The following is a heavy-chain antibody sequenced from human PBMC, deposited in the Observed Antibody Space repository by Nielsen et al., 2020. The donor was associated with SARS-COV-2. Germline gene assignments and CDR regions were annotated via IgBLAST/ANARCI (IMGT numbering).Heavy chain of an antibody. CDR1: GFTFSSYC. V-gene: IGHV3-33*08. CDR2: IWYDGSNK. J-gene: IGHJ4*02. D-gene: IGHD3-3*01. CDR3: ARDSLPPYYDFWSGYYYHDY. Sequence: GESLKISCAASGFTFSSYCMHWVRQAPGKGLEWVAVIWYDGSNKYYADSVKGRFTISRDNSKNTLYLQMNSLRAEDTAVYYCARDSLPPYYDFWSGYYYHDYWGQGTLVTVSS.